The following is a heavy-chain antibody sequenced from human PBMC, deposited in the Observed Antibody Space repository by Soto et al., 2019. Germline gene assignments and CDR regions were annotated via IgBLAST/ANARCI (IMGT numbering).Heavy chain of an antibody. V-gene: IGHV1-69*08. J-gene: IGHJ4*02. CDR1: GGTFSSYT. Sequence: QVQLVQSGAEVKKPGSSVKVSCKASGGTFSSYTISWVRQAPGQGLEWMGRIIPILGIANYAQKFQGRVTIHADKSTSTAYMELSSLRSEDTGVYYCARDGCGGDCYSAWGQGTLVTVSS. D-gene: IGHD2-21*02. CDR2: IIPILGIA. CDR3: ARDGCGGDCYSA.